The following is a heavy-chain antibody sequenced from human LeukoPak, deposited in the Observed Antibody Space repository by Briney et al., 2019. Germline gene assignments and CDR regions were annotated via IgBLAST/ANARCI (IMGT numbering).Heavy chain of an antibody. Sequence: SETLSLTCAVYGGSFSGYYWSRIRQPPGKGLEWIGEINHSGSTNCNPSLKSRVTISVDTSKTQFSLRLSSVTAADTAVYYCARHFGYDDTSDYQGVPDHWGQGSLVTVSS. CDR1: GGSFSGYY. CDR3: ARHFGYDDTSDYQGVPDH. D-gene: IGHD3-22*01. V-gene: IGHV4-34*01. CDR2: INHSGST. J-gene: IGHJ4*02.